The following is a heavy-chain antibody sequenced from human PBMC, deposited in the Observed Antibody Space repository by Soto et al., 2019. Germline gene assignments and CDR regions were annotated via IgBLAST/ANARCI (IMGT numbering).Heavy chain of an antibody. CDR3: ARDGVSSTEYTWNYGTYFDY. CDR1: GDSVTTFW. V-gene: IGHV5-51*01. D-gene: IGHD1-7*01. Sequence: PGESLKISCHNSGDSVTTFWIGWVRQMPGKGLEWMGIIYPGGSDILYSPSLQGRVTISVDKSINTIYLQWSSLKASDSAMYYCARDGVSSTEYTWNYGTYFDYWGQGALVTVSS. J-gene: IGHJ4*02. CDR2: IYPGGSDI.